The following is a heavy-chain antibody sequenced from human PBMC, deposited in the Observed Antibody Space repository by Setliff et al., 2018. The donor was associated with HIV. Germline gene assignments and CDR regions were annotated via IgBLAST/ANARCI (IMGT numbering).Heavy chain of an antibody. D-gene: IGHD6-6*01. CDR3: ARGFLRIAALRPFPKLDAADY. J-gene: IGHJ4*02. V-gene: IGHV4-39*01. Sequence: SETLSLTCSVSGGSVSSSSHYWGWIRQPPGKGLEWIGSIYYSGSTYYNPSLKSRVTISVDTSKNQFSLKLSSVTAADTAVYYCARGFLRIAALRPFPKLDAADYWGQGTLVTVSS. CDR2: IYYSGST. CDR1: GGSVSSSSHY.